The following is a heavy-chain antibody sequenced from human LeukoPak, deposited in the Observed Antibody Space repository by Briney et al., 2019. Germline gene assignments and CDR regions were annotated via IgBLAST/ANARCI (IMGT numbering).Heavy chain of an antibody. D-gene: IGHD4-17*01. CDR3: AKDTTTVTGHAFDI. CDR1: GFTFSSYG. V-gene: IGHV3-30*02. Sequence: GGSLRLSCAASGFTFSSYGMHWVRQAPGKGLEWVSFIRYDGSNKYYADSVKGRFTISRDNSKNTLYLQMNRLRAEDTAVYYCAKDTTTVTGHAFDIWGQGTMVTASS. J-gene: IGHJ3*02. CDR2: IRYDGSNK.